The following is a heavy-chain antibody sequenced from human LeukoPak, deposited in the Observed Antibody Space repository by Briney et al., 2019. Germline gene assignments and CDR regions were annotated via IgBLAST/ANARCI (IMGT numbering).Heavy chain of an antibody. V-gene: IGHV1-8*02. D-gene: IGHD3-10*01. CDR1: GYTFTGYY. CDR2: MNPNSGNT. J-gene: IGHJ5*02. CDR3: ATGSLWFGELFWFDP. Sequence: ASVKVSCKASGYTFTGYYMHWVRQAPGQGLEWMGWMNPNSGNTGYAQKFQGRVTMTRNTSISTAYMELSSLRSEDTAVYYCATGSLWFGELFWFDPWGQGTLVTVSS.